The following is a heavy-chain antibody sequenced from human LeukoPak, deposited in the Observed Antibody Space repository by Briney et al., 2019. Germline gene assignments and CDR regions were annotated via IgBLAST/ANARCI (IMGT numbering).Heavy chain of an antibody. V-gene: IGHV1-46*01. CDR3: VRVDLWFGELG. Sequence: GASVKVSCKASGYTFTSYYMHWVRQAPGQGLEWMGIINPSGGSTSYAQKFQGRVTMTRDTSTSTVYMELSSLRSEDTAVYYCVRVDLWFGELGWGQGTLVTVSS. J-gene: IGHJ4*02. CDR2: INPSGGST. D-gene: IGHD3-10*01. CDR1: GYTFTSYY.